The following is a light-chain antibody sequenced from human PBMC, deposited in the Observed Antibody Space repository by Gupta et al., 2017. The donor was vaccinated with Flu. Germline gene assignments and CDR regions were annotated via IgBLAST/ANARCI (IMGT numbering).Light chain of an antibody. CDR1: QDIRDY. V-gene: IGKV1-33*01. Sequence: DIQLTQSPSSLSASVGDRVTITCQANQDIRDYLNWYQQKPGKAPKLLIYDVSDLETGVPSRFSGSGSGTECTFTINKLHPEDIATYYGQQFDKFLSVTFGGGTKVELK. CDR2: DVS. J-gene: IGKJ4*01. CDR3: QQFDKFLSVT.